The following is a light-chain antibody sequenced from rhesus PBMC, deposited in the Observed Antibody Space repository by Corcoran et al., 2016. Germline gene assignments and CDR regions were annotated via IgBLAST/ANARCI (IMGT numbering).Light chain of an antibody. CDR3: QHYYSTPWT. Sequence: DIQMTQSPSSLSASVGDRVTITCRASQGITNDLAWYQQKPGETPKLLIYEASSLQSGIPSRFSGSGSGTDFTLTISSLQSEDFATYYGQHYYSTPWTFGQGTKVEIK. J-gene: IGKJ1*01. CDR2: EAS. V-gene: IGKV1-25*01. CDR1: QGITND.